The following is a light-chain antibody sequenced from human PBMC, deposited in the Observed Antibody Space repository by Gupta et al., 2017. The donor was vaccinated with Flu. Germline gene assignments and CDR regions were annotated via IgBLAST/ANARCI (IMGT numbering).Light chain of an antibody. V-gene: IGLV1-40*01. Sequence: QSVLSQPPSVSGAPGLTVTYSSTGSSSNIGAGYDVRWDQQLPGTAPKLLIYDTDNRPSGIPDRFTGSKSGTSASLAITGLRAEDEADYYCQSHDHSLSGVFCGGTKVTVL. CDR1: SSNIGAGYD. CDR2: DTD. J-gene: IGLJ3*02. CDR3: QSHDHSLSGV.